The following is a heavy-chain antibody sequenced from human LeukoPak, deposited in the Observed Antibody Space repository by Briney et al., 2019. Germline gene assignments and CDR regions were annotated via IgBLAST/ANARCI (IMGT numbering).Heavy chain of an antibody. J-gene: IGHJ4*02. CDR2: ISYDGSNK. Sequence: GGSLRLSCAASGFTFSSYGMHWVRQAPGKGLEWVAVISYDGSNKYYADSVKGRFTISRDNSKNTLYLQMNSLRAEDTAVYYCAKDFLYGSGGYYFSSGEDYWGQGTLVTVSS. CDR3: AKDFLYGSGGYYFSSGEDY. D-gene: IGHD3-10*01. CDR1: GFTFSSYG. V-gene: IGHV3-30*18.